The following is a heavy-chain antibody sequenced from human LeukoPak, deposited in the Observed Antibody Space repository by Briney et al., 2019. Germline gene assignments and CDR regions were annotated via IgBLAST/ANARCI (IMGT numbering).Heavy chain of an antibody. J-gene: IGHJ4*02. CDR3: ARDETYSYGSYGH. CDR2: IFHAGDT. CDR1: GYSISIGYY. D-gene: IGHD5-18*01. V-gene: IGHV4-38-2*02. Sequence: SETLSPTCHVSGYSISIGYYWAWIRQPPDKGLEWIGSIFHAGDTYYSLSLQSRVTISVDKSKNQFSLKLTSVTAADTAVYYCARDETYSYGSYGHWGQGTLVTVSS.